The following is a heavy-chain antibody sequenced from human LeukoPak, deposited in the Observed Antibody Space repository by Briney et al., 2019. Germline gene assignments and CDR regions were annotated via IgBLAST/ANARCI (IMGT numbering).Heavy chain of an antibody. CDR3: VRDLVLVDTPGDDFDF. CDR1: GFPFSSYW. J-gene: IGHJ4*02. V-gene: IGHV3-74*03. Sequence: GGSLRLSCAASGFPFSSYWMHWVRQAPGKGLVWVARINTNSRIITYADSVRGRFTISRDHAKTTLSLQVNSLRAEDTAVYYCVRDLVLVDTPGDDFDFWGQGTLVTVSS. CDR2: INTNSRII. D-gene: IGHD2-15*01.